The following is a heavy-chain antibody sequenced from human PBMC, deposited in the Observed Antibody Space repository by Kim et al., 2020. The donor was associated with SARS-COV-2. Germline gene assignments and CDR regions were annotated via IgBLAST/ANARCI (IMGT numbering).Heavy chain of an antibody. Sequence: GGSLRLSCAASRFTFSICAMSWVRQAPGQGLEWVSGVAGSDGNTYYADSVKGRFTISRDNSKNTLYLQMNNLRAEDTATYYCAKAYYCGSGSSYKLFDYWGQGTLVTVSS. CDR2: VAGSDGNT. CDR3: AKAYYCGSGSSYKLFDY. V-gene: IGHV3-23*01. CDR1: RFTFSICA. J-gene: IGHJ4*02. D-gene: IGHD3-10*01.